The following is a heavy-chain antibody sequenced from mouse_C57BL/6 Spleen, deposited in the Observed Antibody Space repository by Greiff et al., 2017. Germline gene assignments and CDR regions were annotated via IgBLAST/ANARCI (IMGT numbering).Heavy chain of an antibody. J-gene: IGHJ1*03. V-gene: IGHV1-52*01. CDR2: IDPSDSET. CDR1: GYTFTSYW. D-gene: IGHD4-1*01. Sequence: QVQLQQPGAELVRPGSSVKLSCKASGYTFTSYWMHWVKQRPIQGLEWIGNIDPSDSETHYNQKFKDKATLTVDKSSSTAYMQLSSLTSEDSAVYYCARQNWYWYFDVWGTGTTVTVSS. CDR3: ARQNWYWYFDV.